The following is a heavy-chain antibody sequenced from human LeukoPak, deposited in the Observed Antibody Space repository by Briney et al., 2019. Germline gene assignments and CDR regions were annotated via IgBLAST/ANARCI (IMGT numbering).Heavy chain of an antibody. D-gene: IGHD5-12*01. CDR1: GFSFSVYE. CDR2: ISSSGTTT. Sequence: PGRSLRLSCAASGFSFSVYEMHWVRQAPGKGLEWISDISSSGTTTYYADSVKGRFTISRDNAKNSLYLQMNSLRAEDTAVYYFTTLTVATNFDYWGQGTLVTVSS. J-gene: IGHJ4*02. CDR3: TTLTVATNFDY. V-gene: IGHV3-48*03.